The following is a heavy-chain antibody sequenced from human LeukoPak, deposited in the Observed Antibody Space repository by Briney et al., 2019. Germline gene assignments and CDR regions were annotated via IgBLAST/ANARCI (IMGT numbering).Heavy chain of an antibody. D-gene: IGHD3-22*01. CDR2: ISGSGGGT. V-gene: IGHV3-23*01. J-gene: IGHJ6*03. Sequence: PGGSLRLSCAASGFTVSSNFMSWVRQAPGKGLEWVSAISGSGGGTYYADSVKGRFTISRDNSKNTLYLQMHSLRAEDTAVYYCARVPAVMIVVSYYYMDVWGKGTTVTISS. CDR1: GFTVSSNF. CDR3: ARVPAVMIVVSYYYMDV.